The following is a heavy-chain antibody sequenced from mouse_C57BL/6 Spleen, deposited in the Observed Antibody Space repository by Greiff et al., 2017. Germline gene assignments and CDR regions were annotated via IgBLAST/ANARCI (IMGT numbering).Heavy chain of an antibody. D-gene: IGHD2-4*01. J-gene: IGHJ4*01. CDR3: ARRRVYYDYGDAMDY. Sequence: VQLQQSGAELVRPGTSVKVSCKASGYAFTNYLIEWVKQRPGQGLEWIGVINPGSGGTNYNEKFKGKATLTADKSSSTAYMQLSSLTSEDSAVYFCARRRVYYDYGDAMDYWGQGTSVTVSS. CDR1: GYAFTNYL. V-gene: IGHV1-54*01. CDR2: INPGSGGT.